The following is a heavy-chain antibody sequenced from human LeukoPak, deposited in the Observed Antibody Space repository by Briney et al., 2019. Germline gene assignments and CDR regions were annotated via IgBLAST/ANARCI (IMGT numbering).Heavy chain of an antibody. CDR1: GFTFDDYA. V-gene: IGHV3-9*01. CDR2: ISWNSGSI. D-gene: IGHD4-17*01. CDR3: ARGRYGDYYDY. Sequence: GGSLRLSCAASGFTFDDYAMHWVRQAPGKGLEWVSGISWNSGSIGYADSVKGRFTISRDNAKNSLYLQMNSLRAEDTALYYCARGRYGDYYDYWGQGTLVTVSS. J-gene: IGHJ4*02.